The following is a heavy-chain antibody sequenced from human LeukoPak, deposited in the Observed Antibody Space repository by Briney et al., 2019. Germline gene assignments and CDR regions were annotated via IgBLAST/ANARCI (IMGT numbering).Heavy chain of an antibody. J-gene: IGHJ4*02. CDR3: ARGKSRGSHIDY. CDR2: VYDIGST. V-gene: IGHV4-59*08. CDR1: GGSIGSHY. D-gene: IGHD1-26*01. Sequence: PSETLSLTCTVSGGSIGSHYWTWIRQTPGKGLEWIGYVYDIGSTKYNPSLKSRVTISVDTSKNQFSLKLRSVTAADTAVYYCARGKSRGSHIDYWGQGTLVTVSS.